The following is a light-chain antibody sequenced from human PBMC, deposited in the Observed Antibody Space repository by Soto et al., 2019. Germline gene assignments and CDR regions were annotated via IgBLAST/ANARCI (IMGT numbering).Light chain of an antibody. Sequence: DIVLTQSPGTLSLSPGERATLSCRASQSVSSNYLAWYQQKPGQAPRLLIYRASSRAAGIPDRFSGRGSGTEVTLTISRLEPEDLAMYYWQQYGGSPLFAFGPGTKVDVK. CDR2: RAS. CDR3: QQYGGSPLFA. J-gene: IGKJ3*01. V-gene: IGKV3-20*01. CDR1: QSVSSNY.